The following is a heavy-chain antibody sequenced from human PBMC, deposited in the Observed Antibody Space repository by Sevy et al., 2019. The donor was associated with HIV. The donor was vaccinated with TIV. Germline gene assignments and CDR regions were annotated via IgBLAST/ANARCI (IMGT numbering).Heavy chain of an antibody. Sequence: SGPTLVNPTQTLRLTCTFSGFSFSTSGVGVGWIRQPPGKALEWLALIYWDDDKRYSPSLKSRLTISKDTSKDQVVLTMANMDPVDTGTYYCAHRRSKGITMTEFDYWGQGTLVTVSS. J-gene: IGHJ4*02. CDR3: AHRRSKGITMTEFDY. CDR1: GFSFSTSGVG. D-gene: IGHD3-3*01. CDR2: IYWDDDK. V-gene: IGHV2-5*02.